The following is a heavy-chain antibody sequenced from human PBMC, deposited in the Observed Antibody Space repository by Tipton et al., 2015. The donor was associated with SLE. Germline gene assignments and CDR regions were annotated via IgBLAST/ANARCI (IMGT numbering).Heavy chain of an antibody. CDR3: ARPTAFEPGGFDL. V-gene: IGHV4-59*10. J-gene: IGHJ2*01. CDR2: IYTTGST. Sequence: TLSLTCAVYGGSFSGYYWSWIRQPAGEGLEWIGRIYTTGSTDFNPSLKSRVTMSVDTSKNQFSLKLSSVTAADTALYYCARPTAFEPGGFDLWGRGTLVTVSS. D-gene: IGHD2/OR15-2a*01. CDR1: GGSFSGYY.